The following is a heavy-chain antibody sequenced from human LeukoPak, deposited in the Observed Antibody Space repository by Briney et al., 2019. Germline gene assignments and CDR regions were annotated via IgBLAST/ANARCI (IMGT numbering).Heavy chain of an antibody. D-gene: IGHD2-15*01. CDR3: ARECRINGPSL. CDR1: GYSFTRFG. Sequence: ASVKVSCKASGYSFTRFGISWVRQAPGQGLEWMGWINTNTGNPTYAQGFTGRFVFSLDTSVSTAYLQISSLKAEDTAVYYCARECRINGPSLWGRGTLVTVSS. CDR2: INTNTGNP. J-gene: IGHJ2*01. V-gene: IGHV7-4-1*02.